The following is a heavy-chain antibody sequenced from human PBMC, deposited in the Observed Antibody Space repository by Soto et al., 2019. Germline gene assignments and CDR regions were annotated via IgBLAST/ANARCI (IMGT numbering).Heavy chain of an antibody. CDR3: ARSAAVAGTVWYFDL. D-gene: IGHD6-19*01. CDR1: GYTFTSYY. Sequence: QVQLVQSGAEVKKPGASVKVSCKASGYTFTSYYMHWVRQAPGQGLEWMGIINPSGGSTSYAQKFQGRVTLXXEXSXXTVYMELSSLRSEDTAVYYCARSAAVAGTVWYFDLWGRGTLVTVSS. V-gene: IGHV1-46*03. J-gene: IGHJ2*01. CDR2: INPSGGST.